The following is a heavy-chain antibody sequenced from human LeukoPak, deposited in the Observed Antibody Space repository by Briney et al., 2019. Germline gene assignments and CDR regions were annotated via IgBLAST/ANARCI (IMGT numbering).Heavy chain of an antibody. Sequence: ASVKVSCKASGYTFTSYGISWVRQAPGQGLEWMGWISAYNGNTNYAQKLQGRVTMTTDTSTGTAYMELRSLRSDDTAVYYCARDSYYDILTGYPNWFDPWGQGTLVTVSS. D-gene: IGHD3-9*01. CDR2: ISAYNGNT. J-gene: IGHJ5*02. CDR1: GYTFTSYG. CDR3: ARDSYYDILTGYPNWFDP. V-gene: IGHV1-18*01.